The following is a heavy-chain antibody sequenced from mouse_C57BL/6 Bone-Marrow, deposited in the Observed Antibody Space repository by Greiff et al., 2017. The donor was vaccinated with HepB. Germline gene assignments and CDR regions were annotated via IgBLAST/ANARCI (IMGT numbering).Heavy chain of an antibody. Sequence: EVQLQESGGGLVQPGGSLKLSCAASGFTFSDYYMYWVRQTPEKRLEWVAYISNGGGSTYYPDTVKGRFTISRDNAKNTLYLQMSRLKSEDTAMYYCARQRSNYPYYAMDYWGQGTSVTVSS. CDR1: GFTFSDYY. CDR3: ARQRSNYPYYAMDY. CDR2: ISNGGGST. J-gene: IGHJ4*01. V-gene: IGHV5-12*01. D-gene: IGHD2-5*01.